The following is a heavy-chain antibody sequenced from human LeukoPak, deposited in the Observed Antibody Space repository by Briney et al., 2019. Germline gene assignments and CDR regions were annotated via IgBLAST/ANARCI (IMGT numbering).Heavy chain of an antibody. V-gene: IGHV4-30-2*01. CDR1: GGSISSGGYY. Sequence: TLSLTCTVSGGSISSGGYYWSWIRQPPGKGLEWIGYIYHSGSTYYNPSLKSRVTISVDRSKNQFSLELTSVTAADTAVYYCTCHSGWSGPSEWGQGTLVIVSS. D-gene: IGHD6-19*01. J-gene: IGHJ4*02. CDR2: IYHSGST. CDR3: TCHSGWSGPSE.